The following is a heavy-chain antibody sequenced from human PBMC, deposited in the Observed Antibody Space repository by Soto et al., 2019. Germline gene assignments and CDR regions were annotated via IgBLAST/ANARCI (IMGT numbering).Heavy chain of an antibody. CDR2: IKDGGST. D-gene: IGHD2-15*01. Sequence: QVQLQQWGAGLLKPSETLSLTCAVNGGSFTGYYWSWVRQPPGKGLEWIGEIKDGGSTNYSPSLRSRRTIPADTPKKQFSLKVTSVTAADTAVYYCARGQEGVVATHWDQGTLVTVSS. V-gene: IGHV4-34*01. J-gene: IGHJ4*02. CDR1: GGSFTGYY. CDR3: ARGQEGVVATH.